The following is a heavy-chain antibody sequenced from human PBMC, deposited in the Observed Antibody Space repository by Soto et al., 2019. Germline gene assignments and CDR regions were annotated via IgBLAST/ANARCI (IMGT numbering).Heavy chain of an antibody. Sequence: SETLSLTCAVYGGSFSGYYWSWIRQPPGKGLEWIGEINHSGSTNYNPSLKSRVTISVDTSKNQFFFKLSSVTAADTAVYYCAGRVPSSRRSGRTLDYWGQGTLVTVSS. D-gene: IGHD1-26*01. V-gene: IGHV4-34*01. CDR3: AGRVPSSRRSGRTLDY. CDR2: INHSGST. J-gene: IGHJ4*02. CDR1: GGSFSGYY.